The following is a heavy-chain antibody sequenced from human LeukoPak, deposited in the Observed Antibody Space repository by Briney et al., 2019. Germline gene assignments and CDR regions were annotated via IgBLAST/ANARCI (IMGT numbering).Heavy chain of an antibody. CDR2: ISSDGVST. J-gene: IGHJ4*02. D-gene: IGHD2/OR15-2a*01. V-gene: IGHV3-64D*06. CDR1: GFTFSRYP. CDR3: VKETAFYDH. Sequence: GGPLRLSCSASGFTFSRYPMHWVRQAPGKGLEYVSAISSDGVSTYYGASVKGRFTISRDNSKNTLYLQMSSLRAEDTALYYCVKETAFYDHWGQGTLVAVSS.